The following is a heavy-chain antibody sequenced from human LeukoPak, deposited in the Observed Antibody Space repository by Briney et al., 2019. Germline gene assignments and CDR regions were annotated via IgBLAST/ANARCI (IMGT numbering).Heavy chain of an antibody. D-gene: IGHD2-2*01. CDR3: ARTTTSFDD. CDR2: ISYSGST. Sequence: SETLSLTCTVSYGSISSYYWSWIRQPPGKGLEWIGYISYSGSTSYNPSLKSRATISADTSKNQFSLRLSSVTAADTAVYYCARTTTSFDDWGQGTLVTVSS. V-gene: IGHV4-59*01. J-gene: IGHJ4*02. CDR1: YGSISSYY.